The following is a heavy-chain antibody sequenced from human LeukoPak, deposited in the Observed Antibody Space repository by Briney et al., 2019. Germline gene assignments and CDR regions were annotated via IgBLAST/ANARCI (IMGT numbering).Heavy chain of an antibody. CDR1: GGSFSGYY. V-gene: IGHV4-34*01. Sequence: PSETLSLTCAVYGGSFSGYYWSWIRQPPGKGLEWIGEINHSGSTNYNPSLKSRVTISVDTSKNQFSLNLSSVTAADTAVYYCASQYCTNGVCYYFDYWGQGTLVTVSS. CDR2: INHSGST. D-gene: IGHD2-8*01. J-gene: IGHJ4*02. CDR3: ASQYCTNGVCYYFDY.